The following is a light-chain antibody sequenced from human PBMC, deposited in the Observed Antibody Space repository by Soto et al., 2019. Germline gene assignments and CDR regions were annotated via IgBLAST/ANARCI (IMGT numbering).Light chain of an antibody. CDR1: TSNIGSNT. Sequence: QSVLTQPPSASGTPGQRVTISCSGGTSNIGSNTVNWYQQLPGTAPKLLIYSNNQRPSGVPDRFSGSKSGISASLAISGLQSEDEADYYCAAWDDSLNGVVFGGGTKLTVL. CDR3: AAWDDSLNGVV. CDR2: SNN. V-gene: IGLV1-44*01. J-gene: IGLJ2*01.